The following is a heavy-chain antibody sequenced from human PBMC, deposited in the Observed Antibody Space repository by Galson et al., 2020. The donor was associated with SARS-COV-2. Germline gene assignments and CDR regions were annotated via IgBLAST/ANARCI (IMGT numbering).Heavy chain of an antibody. V-gene: IGHV1-24*01. CDR3: ATSYSYCGGDCYSFDY. D-gene: IGHD2-21*02. CDR1: GYTLTELS. Sequence: ASVKVSCKVSGYTLTELSMHWVQQAPGKGLEWMGGFDPEDGETIYAQKFQGRVTMTEDTSTDTAYMELSSLRSEDTAVYYCATSYSYCGGDCYSFDYWGQGTLVTVSS. J-gene: IGHJ4*02. CDR2: FDPEDGET.